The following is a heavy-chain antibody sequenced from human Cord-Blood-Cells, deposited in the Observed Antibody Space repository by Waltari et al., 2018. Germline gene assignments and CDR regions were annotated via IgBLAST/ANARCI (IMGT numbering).Heavy chain of an antibody. CDR2: ISAYNGNT. Sequence: QVHLVQSGAEVKKPGASVKVSCKASGYTFTSYGISCVRQAPGQGLEWMGWISAYNGNTNYAQKLQGRVTMTTDTSTSTAYMELRSLRSDDTAVYYCARTYSSSWYYYYYGMDVWGQGTTVTVSS. J-gene: IGHJ6*02. CDR1: GYTFTSYG. CDR3: ARTYSSSWYYYYYGMDV. D-gene: IGHD6-13*01. V-gene: IGHV1-18*01.